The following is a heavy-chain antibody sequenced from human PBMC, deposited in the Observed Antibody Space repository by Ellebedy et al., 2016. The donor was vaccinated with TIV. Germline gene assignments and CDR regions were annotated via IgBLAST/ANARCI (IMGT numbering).Heavy chain of an antibody. CDR2: ISGRSNII. D-gene: IGHD3-22*01. V-gene: IGHV3-48*02. Sequence: GGSLRLXXEASGSTLSRYAMNWVRQAPGKGLEWLSYISGRSNIIYYADSVRGRFTISRDNAKNSLYLQMSSLRDEDTAVYYCTTDYYDNSGYRMLGGYWGQGTLVTVSS. J-gene: IGHJ4*02. CDR3: TTDYYDNSGYRMLGGY. CDR1: GSTLSRYA.